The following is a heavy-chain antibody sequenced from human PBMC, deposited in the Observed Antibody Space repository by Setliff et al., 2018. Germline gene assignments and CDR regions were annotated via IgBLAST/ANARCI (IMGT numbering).Heavy chain of an antibody. CDR2: IKQDGSEK. V-gene: IGHV3-7*01. J-gene: IGHJ3*02. D-gene: IGHD3-3*01. Sequence: PSETLSLTCTVSGGSISSSRYYWGWVRQAPGKGLEWVANIKQDGSEKYYVDSVKGRFAISRDNAKNSLYLQMNSLRAEDTAMYYCARDATYYDFWSDYSPDAFDIWGQGTMVTVSS. CDR1: GGSISSSRYY. CDR3: ARDATYYDFWSDYSPDAFDI.